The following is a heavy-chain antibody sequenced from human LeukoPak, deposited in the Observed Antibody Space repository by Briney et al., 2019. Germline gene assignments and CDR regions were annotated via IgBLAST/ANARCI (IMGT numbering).Heavy chain of an antibody. CDR1: GFTFSSYA. CDR2: ISYDGSNK. V-gene: IGHV3-30*04. Sequence: TGGSLRLSCAASGFTFSSYAMHWVRQAPGKGLEWVAVISYDGSNKYYADSVKGRFTISRDNSKNTLYLQMNSLRADDTAVYYCARDGEVGATGTRFDYWGQGTLVTVSS. D-gene: IGHD1-26*01. J-gene: IGHJ4*02. CDR3: ARDGEVGATGTRFDY.